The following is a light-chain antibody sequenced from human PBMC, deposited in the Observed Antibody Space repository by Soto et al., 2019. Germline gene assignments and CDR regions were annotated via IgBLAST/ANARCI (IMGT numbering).Light chain of an antibody. CDR2: EVN. V-gene: IGLV2-8*01. J-gene: IGLJ2*01. CDR3: ISSAGSNNFVV. Sequence: QSALTQPPSASGSPGQSVTISCTGTSSDIGGYNSVSWYQQHPGKAPKLMIYEVNKRPSGVPDRFSGSKSGNSASLTVSGLQAEDEADYYCISSAGSNNFVVFGGGTKVTVL. CDR1: SSDIGGYNS.